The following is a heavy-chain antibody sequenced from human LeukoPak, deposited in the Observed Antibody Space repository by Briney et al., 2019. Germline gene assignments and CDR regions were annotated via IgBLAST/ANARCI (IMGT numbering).Heavy chain of an antibody. D-gene: IGHD2-2*01. CDR1: GGTFSSYA. V-gene: IGHV1-69*04. CDR2: IIPILGIA. J-gene: IGHJ4*02. CDR3: ARSPNTYCSSTSCYYSEMDY. Sequence: ASVKVSCKASGGTFSSYAISWVRQAPGQGLEWMGRIIPILGIANYAQKFQGRVTITADKSTSTAYMELSSLRSEDTAVYYCARSPNTYCSSTSCYYSEMDYWGQGTLSPSPQ.